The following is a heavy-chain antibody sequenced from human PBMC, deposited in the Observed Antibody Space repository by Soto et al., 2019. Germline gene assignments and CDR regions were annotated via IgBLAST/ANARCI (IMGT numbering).Heavy chain of an antibody. D-gene: IGHD6-6*01. CDR2: ISYDGSNK. V-gene: IGHV3-30*18. CDR3: AKDADSSSSLYYYYYYGMDV. J-gene: IGHJ6*02. Sequence: GGSLRLSCAASGFTFSSYGMHWVRQAPGKGLEWVAVISYDGSNKYYADSVKGRFTISRDNSKNTLYLQMNSLRAEDTAVYYCAKDADSSSSLYYYYYYGMDVWGQGTTVTVSS. CDR1: GFTFSSYG.